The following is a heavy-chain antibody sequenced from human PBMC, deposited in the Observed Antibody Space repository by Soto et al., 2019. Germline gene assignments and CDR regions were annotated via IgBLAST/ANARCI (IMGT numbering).Heavy chain of an antibody. J-gene: IGHJ4*02. D-gene: IGHD1-1*01. CDR3: ARKGTGGPVDF. CDR1: GYRFTSYG. CDR2: ISANNGNA. V-gene: IGHV1-18*01. Sequence: QDQLVQSGGEVKKPGASVKVSCKASGYRFTSYGFTWVRQAPGQGLEWVGWISANNGNAHYAQKLQGRVTMTTDTATSTVYMELRSLRSDDTAVYYCARKGTGGPVDFLGQGTLVTVSS.